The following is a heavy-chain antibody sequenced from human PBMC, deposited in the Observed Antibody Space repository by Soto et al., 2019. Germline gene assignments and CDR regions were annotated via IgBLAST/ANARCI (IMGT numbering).Heavy chain of an antibody. CDR2: IYYSGST. D-gene: IGHD5-12*01. J-gene: IGHJ3*02. Sequence: PPETLSLTCTVSGGSISSYYWSWILQPPGKGLEWNGYIYYSGSTNYNPSLKSRVTISVDTSKNQFSLKLSSVNAADTDVYYCARDGYDAFDSWGQGTMVTVSS. CDR1: GGSISSYY. V-gene: IGHV4-59*12. CDR3: ARDGYDAFDS.